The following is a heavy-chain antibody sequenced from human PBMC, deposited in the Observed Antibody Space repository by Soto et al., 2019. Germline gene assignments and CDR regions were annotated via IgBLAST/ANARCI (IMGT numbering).Heavy chain of an antibody. CDR2: IYYSGST. V-gene: IGHV4-31*03. D-gene: IGHD2-21*02. Sequence: QVQLQESGPGLVKPSQTLSLTCTVSGGSISSGGYYWSWIRQHPGKGLEWIGYIYYSGSTYYNPSLKSRVTISVDTSKNQFSLKLSSVTAADTAVYYCARGVIVVVTAIHQGVDFDYWGQGTLVTVSS. CDR1: GGSISSGGYY. CDR3: ARGVIVVVTAIHQGVDFDY. J-gene: IGHJ4*02.